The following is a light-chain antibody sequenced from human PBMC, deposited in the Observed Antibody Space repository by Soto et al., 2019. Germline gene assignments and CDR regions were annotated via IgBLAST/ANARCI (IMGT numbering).Light chain of an antibody. CDR1: SGLVVAYNS. CDR2: KGT. V-gene: IGLV2-23*01. Sequence: QSVLAQPASVCGSPGQSITISCSGTSGLVVAYNSVSWYQHLPHTTPQVILYKGTQRPSEVSSRFSGYTSGKAAPLTTSGLQADDEADYFCCSSAPESTYVFGTGTKVTVL. J-gene: IGLJ1*01. CDR3: CSSAPESTYV.